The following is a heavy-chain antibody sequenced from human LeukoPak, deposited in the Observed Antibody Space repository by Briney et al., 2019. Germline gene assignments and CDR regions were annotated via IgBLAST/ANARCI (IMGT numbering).Heavy chain of an antibody. Sequence: PSETLSLTCAVYGGSFSGYYWSWIRQPPGKGLEWIGEINHSGSTNYNPSLKSRVTISVDTSKNQFSLKLSSVTAADTAVYYCARGTGELGIDYWGQGTLVTVSS. D-gene: IGHD7-27*01. J-gene: IGHJ4*02. CDR3: ARGTGELGIDY. V-gene: IGHV4-34*01. CDR2: INHSGST. CDR1: GGSFSGYY.